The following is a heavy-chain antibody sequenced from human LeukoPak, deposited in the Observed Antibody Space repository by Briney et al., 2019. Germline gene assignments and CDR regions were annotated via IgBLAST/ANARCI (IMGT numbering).Heavy chain of an antibody. CDR2: INAGNGNT. D-gene: IGHD6-13*01. CDR1: GYTFTSYA. CDR3: ARVRGSSWYPYFDY. V-gene: IGHV1-3*01. J-gene: IGHJ4*02. Sequence: ASVKVSCKASGYTFTSYAMHWVRQAPGQRLEWMGWINAGNGNTKYSQKFQGRVTITRGTSASTAYMELSSLRSEDTAVYYCARVRGSSWYPYFDYWGQGTLVTVSS.